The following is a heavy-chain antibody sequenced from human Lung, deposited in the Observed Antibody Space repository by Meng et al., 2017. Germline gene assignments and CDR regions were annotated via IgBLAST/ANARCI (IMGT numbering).Heavy chain of an antibody. CDR3: ARGPTTMAHDFDY. CDR1: GGSFSDYS. CDR2: INHSGST. J-gene: IGHJ4*02. Sequence: QVQLQEGGVGLLEPAETLSFTCVVSGGSFSDYSWSWTRQPPGKGLEWIGEINHSGSTNYNPSLESRATISVDTSQNNLSLKLSSVTAADSAVYYCARGPTTMAHDFDYWGQGTLVTVSS. V-gene: IGHV4-34*01. D-gene: IGHD4-11*01.